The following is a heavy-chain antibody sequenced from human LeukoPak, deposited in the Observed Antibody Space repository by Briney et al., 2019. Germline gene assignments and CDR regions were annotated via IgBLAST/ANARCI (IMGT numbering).Heavy chain of an antibody. Sequence: TSQTLSLTCAVSGDSISSGDYSWSWIRQPSGKGLEWIGYIFHSGSSYYNPSLKSRVTIAVDKSKTQFSLRLPSVTAADTAVYYCARELWFVNAPGSWFDPWGQGTLVTVSS. V-gene: IGHV4-30-2*01. CDR1: GDSISSGDYS. D-gene: IGHD3-10*01. CDR3: ARELWFVNAPGSWFDP. CDR2: IFHSGSS. J-gene: IGHJ5*02.